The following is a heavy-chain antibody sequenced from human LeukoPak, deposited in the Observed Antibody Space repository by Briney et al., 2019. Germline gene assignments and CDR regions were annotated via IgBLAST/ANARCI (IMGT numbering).Heavy chain of an antibody. J-gene: IGHJ4*02. CDR2: INHSGST. CDR1: GGSFSGYY. V-gene: IGHV4-34*01. Sequence: KPSETLSLTCAVYGGSFSGYYWSWIRQPPGKGLEWIGEINHSGSTNYNPSLKSRVTISVDTSKNQFSLKLSSVTAADTAVYYCARAGMGATGLFFDYWGQGTLVTVSS. CDR3: ARAGMGATGLFFDY. D-gene: IGHD1-26*01.